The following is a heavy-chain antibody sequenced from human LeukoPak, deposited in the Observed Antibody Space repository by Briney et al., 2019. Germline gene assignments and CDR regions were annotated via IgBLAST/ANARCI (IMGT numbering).Heavy chain of an antibody. CDR2: IAVTGGT. J-gene: IGHJ4*02. CDR1: GFTFSSYW. CDR3: AKAPVTTCSGTFCYPFDY. Sequence: GGSLRLSCAASGFTFSSYWMSWVRQGPGKGLEWVSAIAVTGGTYHADSVRGRLTISRDSSKNTLYLQMSSLRAEDAGVYYCAKAPVTTCSGTFCYPFDYWGQGTLVTVSS. V-gene: IGHV3-23*01. D-gene: IGHD2-15*01.